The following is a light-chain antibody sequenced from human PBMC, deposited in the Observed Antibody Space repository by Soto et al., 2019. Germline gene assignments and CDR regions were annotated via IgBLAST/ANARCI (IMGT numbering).Light chain of an antibody. Sequence: SYELTQPPSVSVAPGKTARITCGGNNIGSKSVHWYQQKPGQAPVLVIYYDSDRPSGIPERFSGSNSGNTATLTISRVEAGDEADYCCQVWDTSRDHVVFGGGTKLTVL. CDR2: YDS. CDR1: NIGSKS. CDR3: QVWDTSRDHVV. V-gene: IGLV3-21*04. J-gene: IGLJ2*01.